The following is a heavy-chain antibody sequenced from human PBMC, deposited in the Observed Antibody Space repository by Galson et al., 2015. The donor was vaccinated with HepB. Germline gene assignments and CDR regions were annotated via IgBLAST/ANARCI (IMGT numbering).Heavy chain of an antibody. Sequence: SVKVSCKASGYTFSSYSITWVRQGPGQGLEWVGWISAYNRKTNYAQKIQGRVTMTTDRFTSTAYMELRSLRSDDTAVYYCARGALLLGVAATQNNWFDPWGQGTLVTVSS. J-gene: IGHJ5*02. D-gene: IGHD2-15*01. CDR1: GYTFSSYS. CDR2: ISAYNRKT. V-gene: IGHV1-18*01. CDR3: ARGALLLGVAATQNNWFDP.